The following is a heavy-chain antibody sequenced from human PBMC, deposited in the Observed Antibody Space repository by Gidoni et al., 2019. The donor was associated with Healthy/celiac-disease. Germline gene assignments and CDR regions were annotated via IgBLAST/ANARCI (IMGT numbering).Heavy chain of an antibody. V-gene: IGHV3-21*01. D-gene: IGHD2-2*01. Sequence: EVQLVESGGGLVKPGGSLRLSCAASGFTFSSYSMHRVRNAPGKGLEWVSSISSSSSYIYYADSVKGRFTISRDNAKNSLYLQMNSLRAEDTAVYYCAREPIVVVPAANTKYYYYYYGMDVWGQGTTVTVSS. CDR3: AREPIVVVPAANTKYYYYYYGMDV. CDR1: GFTFSSYS. J-gene: IGHJ6*02. CDR2: ISSSSSYI.